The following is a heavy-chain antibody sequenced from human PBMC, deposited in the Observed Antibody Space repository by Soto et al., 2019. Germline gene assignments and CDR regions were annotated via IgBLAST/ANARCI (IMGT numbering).Heavy chain of an antibody. D-gene: IGHD6-6*01. Sequence: SVKVSWKASGGTFSSYAISWVRQAPGQGLEWMGGIIPIFGTANYAQKFQGRVTITADESTSTAYMELSSLRSEDTAVYYCARSSSREIVFDYWGQGTLVTVSS. V-gene: IGHV1-69*13. CDR2: IIPIFGTA. CDR1: GGTFSSYA. CDR3: ARSSSREIVFDY. J-gene: IGHJ4*02.